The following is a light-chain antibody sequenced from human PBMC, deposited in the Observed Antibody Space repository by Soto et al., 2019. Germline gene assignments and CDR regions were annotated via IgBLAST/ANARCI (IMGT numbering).Light chain of an antibody. Sequence: EIVLTQSPGTLSLSPGERATLSCRASQSVSSSYLAWYQQKPCQAPRLLIYGASSRATGIPDRFSGSESGTDFTLTISRLEPEVFALYYCQQYGSSPWYTFGRGTKLEIK. CDR2: GAS. V-gene: IGKV3-20*01. J-gene: IGKJ2*01. CDR3: QQYGSSPWYT. CDR1: QSVSSSY.